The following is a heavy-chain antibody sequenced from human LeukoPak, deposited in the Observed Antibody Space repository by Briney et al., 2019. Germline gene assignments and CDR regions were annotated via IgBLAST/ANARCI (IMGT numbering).Heavy chain of an antibody. J-gene: IGHJ4*02. V-gene: IGHV3-33*01. CDR2: IWYDGSNK. Sequence: GGSLRLSCAASGFTFSSYGMHWVRQAPGKGLEWVAVIWYDGSNKYYADSVKGRFTISRDNSKNTLYLQMNSPRAEDTAVYYCARGSSGWYPGPFDYWGRGTLVTVSS. CDR3: ARGSSGWYPGPFDY. CDR1: GFTFSSYG. D-gene: IGHD6-19*01.